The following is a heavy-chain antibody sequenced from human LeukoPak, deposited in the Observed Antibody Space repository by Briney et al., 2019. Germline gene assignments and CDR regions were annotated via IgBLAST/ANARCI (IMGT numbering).Heavy chain of an antibody. CDR1: GFSFSGYW. D-gene: IGHD2-15*01. CDR3: ARDPRNVGLAP. CDR2: NNGGGSTT. J-gene: IGHJ5*02. Sequence: GGSLRLSCVASGFSFSGYWMYWVRQAPGKGLMYISRNNGGGSTTNYADVVKGRFTMSRDNVKNTLYLQMNSLRVEDTAVYYCARDPRNVGLAPWGHGTLVTVSS. V-gene: IGHV3-74*01.